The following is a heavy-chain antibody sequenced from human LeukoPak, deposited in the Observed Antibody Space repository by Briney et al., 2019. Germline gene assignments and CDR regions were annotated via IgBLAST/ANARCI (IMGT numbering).Heavy chain of an antibody. D-gene: IGHD2-2*01. CDR3: ARGKAQRLYYYGMDV. CDR2: INHSGST. CDR1: GGSFSGYY. J-gene: IGHJ6*04. V-gene: IGHV4-34*01. Sequence: SETLSLTCAVYGGSFSGYYWSWIRQPPGKGLEWIGEINHSGSTNYNPSLKRRVTISVDTSKSQFSLKLSSVTAADTAVYYCARGKAQRLYYYGMDVWGKGTTVTVSS.